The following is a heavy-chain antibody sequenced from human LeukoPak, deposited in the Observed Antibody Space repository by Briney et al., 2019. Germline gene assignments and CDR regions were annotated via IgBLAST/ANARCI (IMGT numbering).Heavy chain of an antibody. V-gene: IGHV3-23*01. CDR3: AKDPTGGTFDY. J-gene: IGHJ4*02. CDR2: ISGSGGST. CDR1: GFIVSDNF. D-gene: IGHD1-1*01. Sequence: PGGSLRLSCAASGFIVSDNFMSWVRQAPGKGLEWVSAISGSGGSTYYADSVKGRFTISRDNSKNTLYLQMNSLRAEDTAVYYCAKDPTGGTFDYWGQGTLVTVSS.